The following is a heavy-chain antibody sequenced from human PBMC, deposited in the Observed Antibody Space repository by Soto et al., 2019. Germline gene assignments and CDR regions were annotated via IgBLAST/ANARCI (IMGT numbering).Heavy chain of an antibody. Sequence: GGSLRLSCAASGFTFSSYSMNWVRQAPGKGLEWVSYISSSSSTIYYADSVKGRFTISRDNAKNSLYLQMNSLRAEDTAVYYCVNFDWLLSDLDGRYWFDPWGQGTLVTVSS. D-gene: IGHD3-9*01. V-gene: IGHV3-48*01. CDR1: GFTFSSYS. CDR2: ISSSSSTI. CDR3: VNFDWLLSDLDGRYWFDP. J-gene: IGHJ5*02.